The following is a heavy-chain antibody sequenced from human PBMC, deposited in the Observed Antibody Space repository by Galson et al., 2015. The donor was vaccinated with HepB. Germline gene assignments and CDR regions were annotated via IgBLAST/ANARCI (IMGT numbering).Heavy chain of an antibody. CDR3: ARSPSALGRSYVEPGNYYYMDV. D-gene: IGHD1-26*01. V-gene: IGHV3-11*06. CDR2: ISSSSSYT. J-gene: IGHJ6*03. CDR1: GFTFSDYY. Sequence: SLRLSCAASGFTFSDYYMSWIRQAPGKGLEWVSYISSSSSYTNYADSVKGRFTISRDNAKNSLYLQMNSLRAEDTAVYYCARSPSALGRSYVEPGNYYYMDVWGKGTTVTVSS.